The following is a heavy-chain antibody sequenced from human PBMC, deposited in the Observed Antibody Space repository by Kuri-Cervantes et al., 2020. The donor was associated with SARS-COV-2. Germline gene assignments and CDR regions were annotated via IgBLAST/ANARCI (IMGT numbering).Heavy chain of an antibody. D-gene: IGHD5-24*01. V-gene: IGHV4-59*08. J-gene: IGHJ4*02. CDR2: IYYSGST. Sequence: SETLSLTCAVYGGSFSGYYWSWIRQPPGKGLEWIGYIYYSGSTNYNPSLKSRVTILLDTSKNHVSLRLTSATAADTAVYYCGRVSWLPLWRRYSDSWGQGTLVTVSS. CDR3: GRVSWLPLWRRYSDS. CDR1: GGSFSGYY.